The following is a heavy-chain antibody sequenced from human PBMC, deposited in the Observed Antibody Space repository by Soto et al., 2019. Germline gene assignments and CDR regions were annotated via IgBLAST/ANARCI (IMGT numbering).Heavy chain of an antibody. CDR1: GFTFSSYA. J-gene: IGHJ1*01. CDR3: AKGRVTALLSAEYFQH. D-gene: IGHD2-21*02. Sequence: GGSLRLSCAASGFTFSSYAMTWVRQAPGKGLEWVSTLSGSGGSIYYADSVKGRFTISRDNSKNTLYLQMNSLRAEDTAVYYCAKGRVTALLSAEYFQHWGQGTLVTVSS. CDR2: LSGSGGSI. V-gene: IGHV3-23*01.